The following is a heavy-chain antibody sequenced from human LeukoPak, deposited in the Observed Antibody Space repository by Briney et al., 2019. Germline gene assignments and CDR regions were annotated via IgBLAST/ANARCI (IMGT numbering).Heavy chain of an antibody. J-gene: IGHJ5*02. D-gene: IGHD3-3*01. CDR3: ARENFWSGYPNRFEP. CDR1: GFTFSSYD. CDR2: IGTAGDT. Sequence: GGSLRLSCAASGFTFSSYDMHWVRQATGKGLEWVSAIGTAGDTYYPGSVKGRFTISRENAKNSLYLQMNSLSAEDPAIYYCARENFWSGYPNRFEPWGQGTLVTVSS. V-gene: IGHV3-13*01.